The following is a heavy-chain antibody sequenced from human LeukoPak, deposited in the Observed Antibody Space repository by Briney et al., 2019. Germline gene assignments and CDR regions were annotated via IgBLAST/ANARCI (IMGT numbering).Heavy chain of an antibody. D-gene: IGHD5-12*01. Sequence: GGSLRLSCAASGFTFSSYWMSWVRQAPGKGLAWVANIKSDGSEKYYVDSVKGRFTISRDNAEKSLYLQMNSLRAEDTSVYYCARDQGGYDYPPDYWGQGTLVTVSS. CDR1: GFTFSSYW. CDR3: ARDQGGYDYPPDY. V-gene: IGHV3-7*04. CDR2: IKSDGSEK. J-gene: IGHJ4*02.